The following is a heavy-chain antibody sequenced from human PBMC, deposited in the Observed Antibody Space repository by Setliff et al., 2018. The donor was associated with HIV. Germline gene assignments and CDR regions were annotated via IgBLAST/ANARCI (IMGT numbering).Heavy chain of an antibody. J-gene: IGHJ4*02. CDR1: GASFTSYD. Sequence: SETLSLTCTVSGASFTSYDWSWIRQPPGKGLELIGFIYYSGATRCNPDLKSRVTISLDTSKNQFSLRLISVTAADTAVYYCARGSLYSSSSCFDYWGQGTLVTVSS. CDR2: IYYSGAT. V-gene: IGHV4-59*01. CDR3: ARGSLYSSSSCFDY. D-gene: IGHD6-13*01.